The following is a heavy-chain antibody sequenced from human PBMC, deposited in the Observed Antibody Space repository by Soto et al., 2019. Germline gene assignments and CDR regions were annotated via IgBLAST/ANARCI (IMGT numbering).Heavy chain of an antibody. D-gene: IGHD1-26*01. Sequence: EVQLVESGGGLVKPGGSLRLSCAASGFTFSSYSMNWVRQAPGKGLEWVSSISSSSSYIYYADSVKGRFTISRDNAKNSLYLQMNSLRAEDTAVYYCAREPWELLLDAFDIWGQGTMVTVSS. CDR2: ISSSSSYI. CDR1: GFTFSSYS. V-gene: IGHV3-21*01. J-gene: IGHJ3*02. CDR3: AREPWELLLDAFDI.